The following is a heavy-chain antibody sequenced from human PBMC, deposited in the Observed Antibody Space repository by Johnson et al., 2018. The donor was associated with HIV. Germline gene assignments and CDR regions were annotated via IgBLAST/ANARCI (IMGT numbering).Heavy chain of an antibody. J-gene: IGHJ3*02. Sequence: VQLVESGGGVVQPGRSLRLSCAASGFTFSSYAMHWVRQAPGKGLEWVANINQDGSDKYYVDSVKGRFTISRDNAQNSLYLQMNSLRAEDTAVYYCAREGGGRMGDAFDIWGQGTMVTVSS. V-gene: IGHV3-7*01. D-gene: IGHD2-8*01. CDR3: AREGGGRMGDAFDI. CDR2: INQDGSDK. CDR1: GFTFSSYA.